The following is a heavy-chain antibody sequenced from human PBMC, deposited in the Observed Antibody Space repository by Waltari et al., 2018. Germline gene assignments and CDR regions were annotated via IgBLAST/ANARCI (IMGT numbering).Heavy chain of an antibody. Sequence: QLQLQESGPGLVQPSGTLSLTCTVSGDSVTNNYWWRWVRQSPGKGLEWLGQIPGGGRTNYNPSFASRITVSIDASNSQFSLKVTSATAADTAVEYCARDRGRGLYLDSWGRGALLTVS. V-gene: IGHV4-4*02. J-gene: IGHJ4*02. CDR2: IPGGGRT. D-gene: IGHD2-15*01. CDR1: GDSVTNNYW. CDR3: ARDRGRGLYLDS.